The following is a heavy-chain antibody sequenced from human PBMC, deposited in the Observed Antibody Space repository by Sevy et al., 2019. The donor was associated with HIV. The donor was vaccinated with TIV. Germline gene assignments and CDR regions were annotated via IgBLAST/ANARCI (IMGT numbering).Heavy chain of an antibody. CDR1: GFTFSDHY. J-gene: IGHJ4*02. Sequence: GGSLRLSCAASGFTFSDHYMEWVRQAPGKGLEWVGRIRNKGDSYTTEYAESVKGRFTISRDDFKNSLYLLMNSLKTEDAAVYYCATRAGIAAAGGFFDYWGQGTLVTVSS. CDR3: ATRAGIAAAGGFFDY. CDR2: IRNKGDSYTT. V-gene: IGHV3-72*01. D-gene: IGHD6-13*01.